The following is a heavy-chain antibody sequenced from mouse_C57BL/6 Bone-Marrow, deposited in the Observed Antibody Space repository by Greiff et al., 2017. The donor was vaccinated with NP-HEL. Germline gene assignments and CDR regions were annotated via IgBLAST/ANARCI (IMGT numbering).Heavy chain of an antibody. V-gene: IGHV1-80*01. CDR3: ARGAY. CDR2: IYPGDGDT. CDR1: GYEFSNYW. Sequence: VQLKESGAELVKPGASVKISCKASGYEFSNYWMNWVKQRPGKGLEWIGQIYPGDGDTNYNGKFKDKATMTVDKSSSTAYMQLSRLASEDAAVYFGARGAYWGQGTLVTVSA. J-gene: IGHJ3*01.